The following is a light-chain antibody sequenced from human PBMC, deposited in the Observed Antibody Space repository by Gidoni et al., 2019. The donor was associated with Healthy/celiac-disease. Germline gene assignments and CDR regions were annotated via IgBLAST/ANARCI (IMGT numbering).Light chain of an antibody. J-gene: IGKJ2*01. V-gene: IGKV1-5*01. Sequence: DIQMTQSPSTLSASVGDRVTITGRASQSISSWLAWYQQKPGKATKLLIYDASSLESGVPSRFSGSGSGTEFTLTISSLQPDDFATYYCQQYNSYSPYTFGQGTKLEIK. CDR1: QSISSW. CDR2: DAS. CDR3: QQYNSYSPYT.